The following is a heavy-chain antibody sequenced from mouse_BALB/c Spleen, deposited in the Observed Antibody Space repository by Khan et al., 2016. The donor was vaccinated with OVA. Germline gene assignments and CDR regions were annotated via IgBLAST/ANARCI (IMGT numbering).Heavy chain of an antibody. CDR1: GFNIKDTY. Sequence: IQLVQSGAELVKPGASVKLSCTTSGFNIKDTYIHWVQQRPEQGLEWIGRIDPANGYTKFDPKFQGKATIPTDTSSNTAYLQLSSLTSEDTAVYYCARITYYDGDYWGQGTLVTVSS. CDR2: IDPANGYT. V-gene: IGHV14-3*02. J-gene: IGHJ3*01. CDR3: ARITYYDGDY. D-gene: IGHD1-1*01.